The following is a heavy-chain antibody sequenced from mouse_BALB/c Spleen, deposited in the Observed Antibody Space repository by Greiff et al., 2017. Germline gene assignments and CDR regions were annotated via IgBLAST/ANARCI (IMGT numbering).Heavy chain of an antibody. CDR3: AGDYGNPFAY. Sequence: QVQLQQPGAELVKPGTSVKLSFKASGYNFTSYWINWVKLRPGQGLEWIGDIYPGSGSTNYNEKFKSKATLTVDTSSSTAYMQLSSLASEDSALYYCAGDYGNPFAYWGQGTLVTVSA. J-gene: IGHJ3*01. CDR2: IYPGSGST. CDR1: GYNFTSYW. D-gene: IGHD2-1*01. V-gene: IGHV1-55*01.